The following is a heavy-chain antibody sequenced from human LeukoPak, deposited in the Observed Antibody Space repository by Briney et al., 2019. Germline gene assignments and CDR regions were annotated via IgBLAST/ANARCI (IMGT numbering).Heavy chain of an antibody. J-gene: IGHJ4*02. CDR1: GSSFTSYW. Sequence: GASLQISCKGSGSSFTSYWIGGVRQLPGKGLEWMGIIYPGDSDTRYSPSFQGQVTISADKSISTAYLQWSSLKASDTAMYYCARLMGLPYEPLDYWGQGTLVTVSS. CDR3: ARLMGLPYEPLDY. D-gene: IGHD1-14*01. V-gene: IGHV5-51*01. CDR2: IYPGDSDT.